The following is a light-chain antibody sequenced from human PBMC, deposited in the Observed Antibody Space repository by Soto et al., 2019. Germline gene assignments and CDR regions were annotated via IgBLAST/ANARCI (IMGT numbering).Light chain of an antibody. V-gene: IGKV3-15*01. CDR2: DSS. Sequence: EVALTQYAATLSVSPGERATLSRRASQPISRTLAWYQQKPGQAPRLLFYDSSTRATRIPVRFSGSGSGSEFTLTIGSLQSEDFAFNYCQQYNDWPYTFGQGTKLEIK. CDR1: QPISRT. J-gene: IGKJ2*01. CDR3: QQYNDWPYT.